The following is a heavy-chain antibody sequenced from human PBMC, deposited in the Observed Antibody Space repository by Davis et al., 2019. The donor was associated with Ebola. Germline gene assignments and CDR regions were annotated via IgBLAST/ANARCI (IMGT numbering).Heavy chain of an antibody. Sequence: PSETLSLTCAASGFTFSSYAMSWVRQAPGKGLEWVSAISGSGGSTYYADSVKGRFTISRDNSKNTLYLQMNSLRAEDTAVYYCAKGYCSGGSCWVYYYYGMDVWGKGTTVTVSS. CDR2: ISGSGGST. CDR3: AKGYCSGGSCWVYYYYGMDV. J-gene: IGHJ6*04. D-gene: IGHD2-15*01. V-gene: IGHV3-23*01. CDR1: GFTFSSYA.